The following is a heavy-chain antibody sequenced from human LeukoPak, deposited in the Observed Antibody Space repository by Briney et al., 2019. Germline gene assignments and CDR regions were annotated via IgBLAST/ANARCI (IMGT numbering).Heavy chain of an antibody. V-gene: IGHV3-23*01. J-gene: IGHJ6*02. D-gene: IGHD3-9*01. CDR3: AKDRWYYDILTGYFDYYYGMDV. CDR2: ISGSGGST. Sequence: PGGSLRLSCAASGFTFSSYAMSWVRQAPGKGLEWVSAISGSGGSTYYADSVKGRFTISRDNSKNTLYLQMNSLRAEDTAVYYCAKDRWYYDILTGYFDYYYGMDVWGQGTTVTVSS. CDR1: GFTFSSYA.